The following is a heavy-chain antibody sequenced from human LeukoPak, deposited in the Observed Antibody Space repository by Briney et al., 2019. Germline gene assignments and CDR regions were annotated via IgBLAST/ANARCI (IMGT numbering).Heavy chain of an antibody. CDR2: IKQDGSEK. J-gene: IGHJ4*02. Sequence: GGSLRLSCAASGFTFSSYWMSWVRQAPGKGLEWVANIKQDGSEKYYVDSVKGRFTISRDNAKNSLYLQMNSLRAEDTAAYYCARLRYRVSSSFDYWGQGTLVTVSS. V-gene: IGHV3-7*01. CDR3: ARLRYRVSSSFDY. D-gene: IGHD6-6*01. CDR1: GFTFSSYW.